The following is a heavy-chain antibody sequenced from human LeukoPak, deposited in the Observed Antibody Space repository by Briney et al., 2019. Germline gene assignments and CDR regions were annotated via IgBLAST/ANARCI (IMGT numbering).Heavy chain of an antibody. D-gene: IGHD5-18*01. CDR2: LYTSGST. Sequence: SDTLSLPCTVWGVSIWRYYWSWIPQPAEKALEWIGRLYTSGSTNSNPSLKGRVTMSVDTSKNQVSLKLSSVTAADTAVYYCSRHQDTSMDFDYWGQGTLVTVSS. J-gene: IGHJ4*02. CDR3: SRHQDTSMDFDY. CDR1: GVSIWRYY. V-gene: IGHV4-4*07.